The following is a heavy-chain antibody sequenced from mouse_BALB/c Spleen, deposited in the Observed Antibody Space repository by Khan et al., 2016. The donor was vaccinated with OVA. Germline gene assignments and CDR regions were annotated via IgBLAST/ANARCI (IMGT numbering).Heavy chain of an antibody. CDR2: IDPENGDT. CDR3: ARSGYFAWFAY. J-gene: IGHJ3*01. CDR1: GFNIKDYY. Sequence: VQLQQSGAELVRPGALVKLSCKASGFNIKDYYIHWVKQRPEQGLEWIGWIDPENGDTVYDPKFQDKATITSDTSSNTAYLQLSSLTSEDTAVSYCARSGYFAWFAYRGQGTLVTGSA. V-gene: IGHV14-1*02.